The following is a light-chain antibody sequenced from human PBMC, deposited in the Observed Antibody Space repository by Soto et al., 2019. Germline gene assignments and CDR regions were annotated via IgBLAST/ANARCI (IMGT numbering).Light chain of an antibody. CDR2: GAY. J-gene: IGKJ2*01. V-gene: IGKV1-9*01. CDR1: EVISND. Sequence: DIQLTQSPSFLSASMGDRVTITCRASEVISNDLAWYQHKRGKAPKLLIYGAYTLQSGVPSRFTGSGPGTDFTLTESSRQPEDIATHYCQLLSRNPPFTFGQGTRLEIK. CDR3: QLLSRNPPFT.